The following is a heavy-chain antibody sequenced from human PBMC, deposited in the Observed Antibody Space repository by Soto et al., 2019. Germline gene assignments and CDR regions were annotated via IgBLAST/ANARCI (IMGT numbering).Heavy chain of an antibody. CDR1: GFTFSSYW. J-gene: IGHJ6*02. Sequence: HPGGSLRLSCAASGFTFSSYWMSWVRQAPGKGLEWVANIKQDGSEKYYVDSVKGRFTISRDNAKNSLYLQMNSLRAEDTAVYYCARGFTPRVDTAMVEYYYYYYGMDVWGQGTTVTVSS. V-gene: IGHV3-7*03. CDR2: IKQDGSEK. CDR3: ARGFTPRVDTAMVEYYYYYYGMDV. D-gene: IGHD5-18*01.